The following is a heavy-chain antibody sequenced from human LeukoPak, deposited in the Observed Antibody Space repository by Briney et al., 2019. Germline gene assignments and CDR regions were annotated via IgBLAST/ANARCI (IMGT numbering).Heavy chain of an antibody. J-gene: IGHJ5*02. D-gene: IGHD4-17*01. CDR2: IYHSGST. V-gene: IGHV4-4*02. CDR1: GDSISNSNW. Sequence: SGTLSLTCAVSGDSISNSNWWSWVRQTPGKGLEWIGEIYHSGSTNYNPSLKSRVTISLDKPKNHFSLKLSSVTAADTAVYYCARIMRTVTTGGWFDTWGQGTLVPVSS. CDR3: ARIMRTVTTGGWFDT.